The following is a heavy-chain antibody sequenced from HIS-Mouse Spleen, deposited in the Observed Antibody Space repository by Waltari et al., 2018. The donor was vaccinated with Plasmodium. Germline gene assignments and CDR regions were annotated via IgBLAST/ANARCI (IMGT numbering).Heavy chain of an antibody. D-gene: IGHD6-13*01. CDR1: GYTFTGYY. J-gene: IGHJ4*02. CDR3: ARDLAAAGHFDY. CDR2: INPNSGGT. V-gene: IGHV1-2*02. Sequence: QVQLVQSGPEVKKPWASVKVSCKSSGYTFTGYYMPWVRQAPGQGLEWMGWINPNSGGTNYAQKFQGRVTMTRDTSISTAYMELSRLRSDDTAVYYCARDLAAAGHFDYWGQGTLVTVSS.